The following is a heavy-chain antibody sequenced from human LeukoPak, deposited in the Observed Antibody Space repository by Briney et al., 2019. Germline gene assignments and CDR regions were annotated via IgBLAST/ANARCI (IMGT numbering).Heavy chain of an antibody. CDR3: AKSVVRGLIILWFDP. Sequence: PGGSLRLSCAASGFTFSNYWMSWVRQAPGKGLEWVSAVSGSGGSTYYADSVKGRFTISRDSSKNTLYLQMNSLGAEDTAVYYCAKSVVRGLIILWFDPWGQGTLVTVSS. CDR1: GFTFSNYW. CDR2: VSGSGGST. J-gene: IGHJ5*02. D-gene: IGHD3-10*01. V-gene: IGHV3-23*01.